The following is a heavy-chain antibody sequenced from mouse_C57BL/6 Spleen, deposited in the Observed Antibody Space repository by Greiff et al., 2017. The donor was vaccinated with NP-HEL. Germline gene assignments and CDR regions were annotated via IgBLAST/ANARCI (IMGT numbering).Heavy chain of an antibody. CDR2: ISSGSSTI. D-gene: IGHD2-1*01. CDR3: ARCNYEYYYAMDY. J-gene: IGHJ4*01. V-gene: IGHV5-17*01. CDR1: GFTFSDYG. Sequence: EVNLVESGGGLVKPGGSLKLSCAASGFTFSDYGMHWVRQAPEKGLEWVAYISSGSSTIYYADTVKGRFTISRDNAKNTLFLQMTSLRSEDTAMYYCARCNYEYYYAMDYWGQGTSVTVSS.